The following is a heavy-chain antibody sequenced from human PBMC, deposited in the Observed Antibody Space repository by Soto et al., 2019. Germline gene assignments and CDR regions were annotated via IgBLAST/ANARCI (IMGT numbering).Heavy chain of an antibody. CDR2: IIPFFGTI. CDR3: ASSLMVVVGKKYFYCYGIDV. Sequence: QVQLEQSGAEVKKPGSSVSVSCKISGGTFSDHTFSWVRQAPGQGLEWMGGIIPFFGTINYAQKFQGRVKISADETTGTAYLKLSSLKAEDTAKYYCASSLMVVVGKKYFYCYGIDVWGRGTTVTVFS. V-gene: IGHV1-69*01. CDR1: GGTFSDHT. J-gene: IGHJ6*02. D-gene: IGHD2-15*01.